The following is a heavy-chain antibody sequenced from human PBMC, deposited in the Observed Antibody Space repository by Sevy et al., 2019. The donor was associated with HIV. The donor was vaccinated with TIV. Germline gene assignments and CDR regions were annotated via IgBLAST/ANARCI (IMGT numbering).Heavy chain of an antibody. CDR3: AREPESCTGSNCPTHDAFDI. Sequence: GGSLRLSCAASGFTFKSYWMHWVRQAPGKGLVWVSRVKSDGRTSTYADSVQGRFTISRDNGNNMLYLQMNRLRGEDTAMYYCAREPESCTGSNCPTHDAFDIWGQGTMVTVS. D-gene: IGHD2-8*02. J-gene: IGHJ3*02. V-gene: IGHV3-74*01. CDR2: VKSDGRTS. CDR1: GFTFKSYW.